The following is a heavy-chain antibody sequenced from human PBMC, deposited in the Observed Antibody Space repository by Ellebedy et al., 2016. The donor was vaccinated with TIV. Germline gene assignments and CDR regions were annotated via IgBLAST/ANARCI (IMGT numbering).Heavy chain of an antibody. D-gene: IGHD6-19*01. J-gene: IGHJ4*02. CDR2: IRSQTYGGTT. Sequence: GESLKISCVGSGFRFSEHYMDWVRQAPGKGLEWVGFIRSQTYGGTTEYAASVKGRFTISRDDSKNSLYLQMHDLKTEDTAVYYRTREVGFVAGTGGYWGQGTLVTVSS. V-gene: IGHV3-72*01. CDR3: TREVGFVAGTGGY. CDR1: GFRFSEHY.